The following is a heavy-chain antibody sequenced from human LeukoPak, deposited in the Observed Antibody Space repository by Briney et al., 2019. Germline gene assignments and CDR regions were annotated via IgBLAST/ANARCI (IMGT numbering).Heavy chain of an antibody. CDR3: VKEPGFSSSWAPFWDY. D-gene: IGHD6-13*01. V-gene: IGHV3-23*01. CDR2: SSGTDNST. Sequence: PGGSLRLSCAASGFTFSNHAMGWVRQAPGKGLEWVSGSSGTDNSTYSADSVKGRFTISRDNSKNTLYLQMNSLRAEDTAVYYCVKEPGFSSSWAPFWDYWGQGTLVTVSS. J-gene: IGHJ4*02. CDR1: GFTFSNHA.